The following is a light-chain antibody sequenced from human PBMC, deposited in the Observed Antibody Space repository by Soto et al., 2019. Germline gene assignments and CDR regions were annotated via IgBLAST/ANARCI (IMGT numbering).Light chain of an antibody. Sequence: DVVMSQSPLSLPVTLGQPTSISCRSSQSLVYSDGNTYLSWFQQRPGQSPTRIIYKVSNRDSGAQGCFGGRASVADFSLNISMVDAEDAVFYYCMHGAHWPITFGGGTKVEIK. CDR1: QSLVYSDGNTY. V-gene: IGKV2-30*01. CDR2: KVS. CDR3: MHGAHWPIT. J-gene: IGKJ4*01.